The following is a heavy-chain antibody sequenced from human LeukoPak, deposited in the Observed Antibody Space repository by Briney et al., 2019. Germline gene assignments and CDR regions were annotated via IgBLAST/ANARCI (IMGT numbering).Heavy chain of an antibody. Sequence: SETLSLTCAVYGGSFSGYYWSWIRQPPGKGLEWIGEINHSGSTNYNPSLKSRVTISVDTSKNQFSLKLSSVTAADTAVYYCARIPRFWSGFRRYYYGMDVWGQGTTVTVSS. V-gene: IGHV4-34*01. J-gene: IGHJ6*02. CDR2: INHSGST. CDR1: GGSFSGYY. D-gene: IGHD3-3*01. CDR3: ARIPRFWSGFRRYYYGMDV.